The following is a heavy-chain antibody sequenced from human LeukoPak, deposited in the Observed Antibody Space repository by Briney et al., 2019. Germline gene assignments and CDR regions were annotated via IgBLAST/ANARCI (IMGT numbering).Heavy chain of an antibody. CDR2: ITGSDGTS. CDR3: AKGTLGYCSGGSCYPLDY. J-gene: IGHJ4*02. CDR1: GFTFTKYA. D-gene: IGHD2-15*01. Sequence: PGGSLRLSCVASGFTFTKYAMSWVRQAPGKGLEWVSAITGSDGTSHYADSVKGRCTISRDNSKNTLYLQMNSLRAEDTAVYYCAKGTLGYCSGGSCYPLDYWGQGTLVTVSS. V-gene: IGHV3-23*01.